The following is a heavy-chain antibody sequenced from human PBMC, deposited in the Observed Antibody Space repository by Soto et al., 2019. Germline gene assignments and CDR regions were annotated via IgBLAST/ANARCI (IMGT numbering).Heavy chain of an antibody. CDR1: GYSFTSYW. CDR3: ARLGCSSTSCYLGIYYYGMDV. Sequence: PXESLTISCKGSGYSFTSYWIGLVRQMPGKGLEWMGIIYPGDSDTRYSPSFQGQVTISADKSISTAYLQWSSLKASDTAMYYCARLGCSSTSCYLGIYYYGMDVWGQGTTVTVSS. D-gene: IGHD2-2*01. V-gene: IGHV5-51*01. CDR2: IYPGDSDT. J-gene: IGHJ6*02.